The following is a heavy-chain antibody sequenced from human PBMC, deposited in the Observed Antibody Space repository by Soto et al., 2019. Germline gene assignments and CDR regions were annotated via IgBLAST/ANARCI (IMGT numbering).Heavy chain of an antibody. J-gene: IGHJ6*02. CDR1: GGSFVCYY. CDR2: INHRGST. V-gene: IGHV4-34*01. CDR3: ARDYPADYYYYYGMDV. D-gene: IGHD3-10*01. Sequence: PSETLSLTCAVYGGSFVCYYWSWIRQRPGKGLEWIGEINHRGSTNYNPSLKSRFTISVDTSKNQFSLKLTSVTAEDTAVYYCARDYPADYYYYYGMDVWGQGNTVTVSS.